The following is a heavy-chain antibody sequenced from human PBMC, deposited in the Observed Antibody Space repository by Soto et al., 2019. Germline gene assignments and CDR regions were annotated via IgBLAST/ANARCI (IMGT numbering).Heavy chain of an antibody. J-gene: IGHJ4*02. Sequence: GSLRLSCAASGFTFSSYAMSWVRQAPGKGLEWVSAISGSGGSTYYADSVKGRFNISRDNSKNTLYLKMNSLRAEDTAVYYCAKKHTRIGSVSCWGQLTLVTASS. D-gene: IGHD3-10*01. V-gene: IGHV3-23*01. CDR1: GFTFSSYA. CDR2: ISGSGGST. CDR3: AKKHTRIGSVSC.